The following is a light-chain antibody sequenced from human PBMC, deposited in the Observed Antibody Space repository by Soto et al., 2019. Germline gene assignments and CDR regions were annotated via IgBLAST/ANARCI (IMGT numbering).Light chain of an antibody. J-gene: IGLJ2*01. Sequence: QSVLTQPPSVSGAPGQRVTISCTGSSSNIGAGYDVHWYQQLPGTAPKLLIYGNSNRPSGVPDRFSGSKSGTSASLAITGLHAEDEADYYCQSYDSNLSDVVFGGGTKLTVL. CDR1: SSNIGAGYD. CDR3: QSYDSNLSDVV. CDR2: GNS. V-gene: IGLV1-40*01.